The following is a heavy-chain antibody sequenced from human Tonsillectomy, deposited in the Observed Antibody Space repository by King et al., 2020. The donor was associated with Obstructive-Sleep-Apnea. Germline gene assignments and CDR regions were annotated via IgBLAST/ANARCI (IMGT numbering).Heavy chain of an antibody. D-gene: IGHD3-22*01. J-gene: IGHJ4*02. CDR2: IYPGDSYT. Sequence: QLVQSGAEVKKPGESLKISCKGSGYSFTSYWIGWVRQMPGKGLEWMGIIYPGDSYTRYSPSFQGQVTISADKSISTAYLQWSSLKASDTARYYCARIPMYYYDSSGYYYFDYWGQGTLVTVSS. CDR1: GYSFTSYW. V-gene: IGHV5-51*01. CDR3: ARIPMYYYDSSGYYYFDY.